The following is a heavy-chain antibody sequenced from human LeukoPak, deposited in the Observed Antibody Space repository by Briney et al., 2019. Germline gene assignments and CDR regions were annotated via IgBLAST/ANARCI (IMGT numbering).Heavy chain of an antibody. J-gene: IGHJ6*04. Sequence: PGGSLRLSCVASGFTFTSYAMTWVRQAPGKGLEWVSTITASGGSTYYAEFVKGRFTISRDNAKNSLYLQMNSLRAEDTAVYYCAELGITMIGGVWGKGATVTISS. V-gene: IGHV3-23*01. CDR3: AELGITMIGGV. CDR1: GFTFTSYA. D-gene: IGHD3-10*02. CDR2: ITASGGST.